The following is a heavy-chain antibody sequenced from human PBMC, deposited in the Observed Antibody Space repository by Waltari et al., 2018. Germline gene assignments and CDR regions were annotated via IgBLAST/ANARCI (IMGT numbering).Heavy chain of an antibody. CDR3: ARDSSDEPNDLDY. V-gene: IGHV3-33*05. CDR1: AFPFRKYG. Sequence: QVHLEESGGCVVQPGRSLRLSCAASAFPFRKYGMHWVRQAPGKGLEWVAVIIDNGNDERYADSVKGRFTISRDNSKNTLYLQMSSLRAEDTAIYYCARDSSDEPNDLDYWGQGTLVTVSS. D-gene: IGHD2-8*01. J-gene: IGHJ4*02. CDR2: IIDNGNDE.